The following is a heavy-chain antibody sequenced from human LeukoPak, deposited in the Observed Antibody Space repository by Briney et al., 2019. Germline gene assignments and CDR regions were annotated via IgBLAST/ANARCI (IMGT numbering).Heavy chain of an antibody. V-gene: IGHV1-2*02. CDR3: ARGGNWQQLVKYYFDY. J-gene: IGHJ4*02. CDR2: INPNSGVT. CDR1: GYGFTDYY. D-gene: IGHD6-13*01. Sequence: GASVRVSCKASGYGFTDYYIHWVRQAPGQGLEWMAWINPNSGVTNYAQKFQGRATMTRDTSINTAYMGLNRLRSDDTVVYYCARGGNWQQLVKYYFDYWGQGTLVTVSS.